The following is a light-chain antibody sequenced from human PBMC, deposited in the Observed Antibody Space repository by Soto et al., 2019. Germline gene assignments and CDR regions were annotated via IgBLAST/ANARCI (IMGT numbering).Light chain of an antibody. J-gene: IGKJ3*01. CDR2: STS. CDR1: QSVSSL. V-gene: IGKV3-15*01. Sequence: VLTQSPATLSVSPGERVTLSCRASQSVSSLLAWYQQKPGQAPRLLIYSTSTRATGIPARFSGSGSGTEFTLTISSLQSEDFAVYYCQQYNDWLGTFGPGTKVHLK. CDR3: QQYNDWLGT.